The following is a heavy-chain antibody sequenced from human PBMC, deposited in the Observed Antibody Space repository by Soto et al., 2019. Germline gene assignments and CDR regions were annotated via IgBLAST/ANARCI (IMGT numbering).Heavy chain of an antibody. CDR2: ISYDGSNK. Sequence: GGSLRLSCAASGFTFSSYAMHWVRQAPGKGLEWVAVISYDGSNKYYADSVKGRLTISRDNSKNTLYLQMNSLRAEDTAVYYCARANGQHLDYWGQGTLVTVSS. J-gene: IGHJ4*02. CDR1: GFTFSSYA. V-gene: IGHV3-30-3*01. CDR3: ARANGQHLDY. D-gene: IGHD1-1*01.